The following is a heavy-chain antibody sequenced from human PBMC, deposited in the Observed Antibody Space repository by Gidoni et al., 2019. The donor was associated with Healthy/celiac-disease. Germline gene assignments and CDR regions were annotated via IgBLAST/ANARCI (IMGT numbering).Heavy chain of an antibody. CDR3: ARGKGVVMVPDAFDI. CDR2: INPNSGGT. D-gene: IGHD3-3*01. J-gene: IGHJ3*02. Sequence: QVQLVQSGAEAKKPGASVKVSCKASGYTFTGYYMHWVRQAPGQGLEWMGWINPNSGGTNYAQKFQGRVTMTRDTSISTAYMELSRLRSDDTAGYYCARGKGVVMVPDAFDIWGQGTMVTVSS. CDR1: GYTFTGYY. V-gene: IGHV1-2*02.